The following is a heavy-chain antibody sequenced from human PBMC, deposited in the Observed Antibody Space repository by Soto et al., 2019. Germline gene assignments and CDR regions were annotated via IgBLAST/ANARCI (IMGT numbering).Heavy chain of an antibody. D-gene: IGHD2-21*02. CDR2: INHSGST. CDR3: ARWSIVVGTAADY. Sequence: QVHLQQWGAGLLKPSETLSLTCAVYGGSFSGYYWSWIRQPPGKGLEWIGEINHSGSTNYNPSLKRRVTISVDTSKNQSSLKLSSVTAADTAVYYCARWSIVVGTAADYWGQGTLVTVS. V-gene: IGHV4-34*01. CDR1: GGSFSGYY. J-gene: IGHJ4*02.